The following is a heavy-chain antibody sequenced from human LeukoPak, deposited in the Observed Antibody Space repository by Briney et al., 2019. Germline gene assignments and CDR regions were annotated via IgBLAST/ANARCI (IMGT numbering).Heavy chain of an antibody. V-gene: IGHV1-2*02. D-gene: IGHD6-13*01. Sequence: ASVKVSCKASGYSFTGYYMHWVRQAPGQGLEWMGWINPHSGDTGYAQKFQGRVTMTRDMSIITTYMELTRLRSDDTAFYYCARWDGYSSSPDYWGQGSLVTVSS. CDR1: GYSFTGYY. J-gene: IGHJ4*02. CDR3: ARWDGYSSSPDY. CDR2: INPHSGDT.